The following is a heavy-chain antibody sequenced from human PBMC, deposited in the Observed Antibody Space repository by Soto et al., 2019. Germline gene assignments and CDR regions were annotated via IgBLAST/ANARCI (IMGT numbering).Heavy chain of an antibody. CDR3: ARDSNFGVVTKFDY. D-gene: IGHD3-3*02. J-gene: IGHJ4*02. CDR1: GFTFSSYS. CDR2: ISSSSSTI. V-gene: IGHV3-48*02. Sequence: VGSLRLSCAASGFTFSSYSMNWVRQAPGKGLEWVSYISSSSSTIYYADSVKGRFTISRDNAKNSLYLQMNSLRDEDTAVYYCARDSNFGVVTKFDYWGQGTLVTVSS.